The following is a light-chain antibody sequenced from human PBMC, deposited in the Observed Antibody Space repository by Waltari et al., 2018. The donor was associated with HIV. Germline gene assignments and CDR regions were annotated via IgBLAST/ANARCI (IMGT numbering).Light chain of an antibody. CDR1: QSISSN. Sequence: EIVMTQSPSTLSVSPGERATISCRASQSISSNLAWYQQNPGQPPRLLIYGVTTRTTGTPARFSGSGSGTDFTLTISSLQSEDFAVYYCQQFNSWPRAFGPGTKVET. CDR3: QQFNSWPRA. CDR2: GVT. V-gene: IGKV3-15*01. J-gene: IGKJ1*01.